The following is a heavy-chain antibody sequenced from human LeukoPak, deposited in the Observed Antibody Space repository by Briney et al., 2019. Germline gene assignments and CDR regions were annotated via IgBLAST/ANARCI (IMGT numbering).Heavy chain of an antibody. Sequence: SETLSLTCTVSGGSISSYYWSWLRQPPGKGLEWIGYIYYSGSTNYNPSLKSRVTISVDTSKNQFSPKLSSVTAADTAVYYCAREQQWLVLSAFDIWGQGTMVTVSS. J-gene: IGHJ3*02. D-gene: IGHD6-19*01. CDR1: GGSISSYY. V-gene: IGHV4-59*12. CDR3: AREQQWLVLSAFDI. CDR2: IYYSGST.